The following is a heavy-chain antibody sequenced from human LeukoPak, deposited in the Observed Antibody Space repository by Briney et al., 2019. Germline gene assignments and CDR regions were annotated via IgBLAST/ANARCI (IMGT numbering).Heavy chain of an antibody. CDR3: ARAIRDCSSTSCYPYYFDY. V-gene: IGHV4-4*07. CDR1: GGSISSYY. J-gene: IGHJ4*02. D-gene: IGHD2-2*01. Sequence: SETLSLTCTVSGGSISSYYWSWIRQPAGKGLEWIGRIYTSGSTNYNPSLKSRVTMSVDTSKNQFSLKLSSVTAADTAVYYCARAIRDCSSTSCYPYYFDYWGQGTLVTVSS. CDR2: IYTSGST.